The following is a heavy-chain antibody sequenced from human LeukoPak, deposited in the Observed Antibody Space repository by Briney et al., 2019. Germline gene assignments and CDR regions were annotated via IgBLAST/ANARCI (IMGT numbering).Heavy chain of an antibody. J-gene: IGHJ6*02. CDR1: GYTFTLYD. CDR2: MNPNNGNT. V-gene: IGHV1-8*01. CDR3: ARGFYYYGLDV. Sequence: AAVKVSFKCSGYTFTLYDINWVRQPPGQGLEWLGLMNPNNGNTGYAQKFQGRVTMTRSTSIDTAYMELNTLTSDDTAAYYCARGFYYYGLDVWGQGTTVTVSS.